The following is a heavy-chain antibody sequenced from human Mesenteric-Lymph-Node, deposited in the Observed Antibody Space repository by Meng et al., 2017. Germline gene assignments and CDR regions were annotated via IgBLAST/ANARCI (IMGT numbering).Heavy chain of an antibody. Sequence: EVGLVEAGGGLVQPGWSLRLSCAAAGFPVRSRYMSWVRQAPGKGLQWVSTFAANNSKYYAESVKGRFTISRDNSENTLSLQMNSLRAEDTAVYYCAKLTSFWGQGTLVTVSS. D-gene: IGHD3-16*01. CDR3: AKLTSF. CDR2: FAANNSK. V-gene: IGHV3-53*01. J-gene: IGHJ4*02. CDR1: GFPVRSRY.